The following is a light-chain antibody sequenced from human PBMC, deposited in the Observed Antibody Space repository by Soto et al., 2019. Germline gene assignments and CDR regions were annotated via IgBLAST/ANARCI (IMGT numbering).Light chain of an antibody. V-gene: IGKV3D-15*01. J-gene: IGKJ5*01. CDR3: QQYKNWPTIT. CDR2: NAS. Sequence: EIVLTQSPATLSLSPGERDTLSGRASQSVGRDYLAWYQKKPGQAPRVVIYNASKRASGIPDRFSGSGCGTAFTPTISSLQSADFAVYYCQQYKNWPTITFGQGTRLEIK. CDR1: QSVGRDY.